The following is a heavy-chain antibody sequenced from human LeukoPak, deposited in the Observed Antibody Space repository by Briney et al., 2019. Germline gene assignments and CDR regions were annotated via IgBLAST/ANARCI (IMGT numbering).Heavy chain of an antibody. J-gene: IGHJ4*02. CDR2: ISWNSGSI. Sequence: GGSLRLSCAASGFTFSSYAMSWVRQAPGKGLEWVSGISWNSGSIGCADSVKGRFTISRDNSKNTLYLQMNSLRAEDTAVYYCASHPGLDYWGQGTLVTVSS. V-gene: IGHV3-23*01. CDR3: ASHPGLDY. CDR1: GFTFSSYA.